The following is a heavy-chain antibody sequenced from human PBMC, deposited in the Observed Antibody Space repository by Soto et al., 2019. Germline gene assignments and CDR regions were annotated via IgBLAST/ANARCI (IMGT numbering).Heavy chain of an antibody. CDR1: GYTFSTHG. D-gene: IGHD1-7*01. J-gene: IGHJ4*02. V-gene: IGHV1-18*01. CDR2: ISTNDANT. CDR3: AGSGNWNYASDY. Sequence: ASVKVSCKASGYTFSTHGITWARQAPGQGLEWLGWISTNDANTRYALKLQGRVTMTKDTSTRTAYMELRGLTSDDTAIYYCAGSGNWNYASDYWGQGTLVTVSS.